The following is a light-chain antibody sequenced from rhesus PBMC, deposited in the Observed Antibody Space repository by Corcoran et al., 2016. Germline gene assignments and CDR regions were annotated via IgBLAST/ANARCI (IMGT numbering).Light chain of an antibody. V-gene: IGKV1-22*01. CDR3: LQYSSSPWT. CDR1: QSISSW. CDR2: KAS. J-gene: IGKJ1*01. Sequence: DIQMTQSPSSLSASVGDTVTITCRASQSISSWLDWYQQKPGKSPKLLIYKASSLQIGVPSRFRGSGSGTDFTFTISSLQPEDFATYYCLQYSSSPWTFGQGTKVEIK.